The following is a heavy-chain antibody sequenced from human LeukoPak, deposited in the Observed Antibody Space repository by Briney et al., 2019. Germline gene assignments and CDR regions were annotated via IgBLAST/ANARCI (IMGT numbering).Heavy chain of an antibody. CDR3: ARGQLHYMDV. CDR2: IYYSGST. D-gene: IGHD1-7*01. Sequence: SETLSLTCTVSGGSISSSSYYWGWIRQPPGKGLEWIGSIYYSGSTYYNPSLKSRVTISVDTSKNQFSLKLSSVTAADTAVYYCARGQLHYMDVWGKGTTVTVSS. CDR1: GGSISSSSYY. V-gene: IGHV4-39*07. J-gene: IGHJ6*03.